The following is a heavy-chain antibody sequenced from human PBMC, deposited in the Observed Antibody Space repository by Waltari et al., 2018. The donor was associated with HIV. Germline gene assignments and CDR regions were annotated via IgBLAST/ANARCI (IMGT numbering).Heavy chain of an antibody. Sequence: EVKLVQSGAEVKKPGESLKISCKASGYSFTSYWIGWVRQMPGKGLEWMGIIYPGDSDTRYSPSCQGQFTISADKSISTAYLQWNSLKASDTAMYYCATSRSTYYDTGGYFDYWGQGTLVTVSS. J-gene: IGHJ4*02. CDR1: GYSFTSYW. D-gene: IGHD3-22*01. CDR2: IYPGDSDT. CDR3: ATSRSTYYDTGGYFDY. V-gene: IGHV5-51*03.